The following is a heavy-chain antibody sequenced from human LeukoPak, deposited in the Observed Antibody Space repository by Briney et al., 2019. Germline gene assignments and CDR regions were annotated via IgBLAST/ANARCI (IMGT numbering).Heavy chain of an antibody. CDR3: AREVATITVAAAGGIDY. Sequence: ASVKVSCKASGYTLRSYGISWVRQAPGQGLEWMGWISGYNGNTKYAQKLQGRVTMTTDTSTSTAYMELRSLRSDDTAVYYCAREVATITVAAAGGIDYWGQGTLVTVSS. D-gene: IGHD5-12*01. J-gene: IGHJ4*02. V-gene: IGHV1-18*01. CDR2: ISGYNGNT. CDR1: GYTLRSYG.